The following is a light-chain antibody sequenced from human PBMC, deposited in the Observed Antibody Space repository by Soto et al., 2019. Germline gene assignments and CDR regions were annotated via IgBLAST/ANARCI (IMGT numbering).Light chain of an antibody. Sequence: EIVLTQSPGTLSLSPGERATLSCRASQSINNRYLAWYQQKPGQAPRLLIYAASSRATGIPDRFSGSGSGTVFTLTISRLEPEDFAVYYCQQFGSSPGFTSGPGTKVDIK. CDR2: AAS. J-gene: IGKJ3*01. CDR1: QSINNRY. CDR3: QQFGSSPGFT. V-gene: IGKV3-20*01.